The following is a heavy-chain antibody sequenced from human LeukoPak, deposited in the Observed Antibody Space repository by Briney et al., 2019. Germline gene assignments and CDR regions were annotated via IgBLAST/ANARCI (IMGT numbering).Heavy chain of an antibody. CDR1: GFIFSDYW. CDR2: IKQDGSEK. J-gene: IGHJ4*02. Sequence: GGSLRLSCAASGFIFSDYWMSWVRQAPGKGLEWVANIKQDGSEKYYVDSVKGRLTISRDNAKNSLCLQMNSLRAEDTAVYYCARGPRYSSSWYYFDYWGQGTLVTVSS. V-gene: IGHV3-7*01. CDR3: ARGPRYSSSWYYFDY. D-gene: IGHD6-13*01.